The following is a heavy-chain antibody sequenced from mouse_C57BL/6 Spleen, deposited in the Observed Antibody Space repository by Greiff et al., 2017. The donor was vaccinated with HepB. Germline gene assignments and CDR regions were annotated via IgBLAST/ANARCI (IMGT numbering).Heavy chain of an antibody. CDR2: IYPGSGST. J-gene: IGHJ1*03. Sequence: VQLQQSGAELVKPGASVKMSCKASGYTFTSYWITWVKQRPGQGLEWIGDIYPGSGSTNYNGKFKSKATLTVDTSSSTAYMQLSSLTSEDAAVYYCSRGVSSSHWYFDVWGTGTTVTVSS. CDR3: SRGVSSSHWYFDV. CDR1: GYTFTSYW. V-gene: IGHV1-55*01. D-gene: IGHD1-1*01.